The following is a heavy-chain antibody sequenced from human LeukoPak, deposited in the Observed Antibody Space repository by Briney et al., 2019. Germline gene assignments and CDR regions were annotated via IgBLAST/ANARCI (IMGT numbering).Heavy chain of an antibody. V-gene: IGHV1-18*01. Sequence: ASVKVSCKASGYTFTSYGISWVRQAPGQGPEWMGWISAYNGNTNYAQKLQGRVTMTTDTSTSTAYMDLRSLRSDDTAVYYCARDLEDIVVVPAAYTFDYWGQGTLVTVSS. CDR2: ISAYNGNT. J-gene: IGHJ4*02. D-gene: IGHD2-2*01. CDR1: GYTFTSYG. CDR3: ARDLEDIVVVPAAYTFDY.